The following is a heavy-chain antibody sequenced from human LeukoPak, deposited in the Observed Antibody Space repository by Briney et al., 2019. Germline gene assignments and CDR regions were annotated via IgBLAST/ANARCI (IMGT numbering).Heavy chain of an antibody. J-gene: IGHJ4*02. Sequence: SETLSLTCTVSGGSISSSSYYWGWIRQPPGKGLEWIGSIYYSGSTTYNSSLKSRVTISLDTSKNHFSLRLSSVTAADTAVYYCARDREVGATRYYFDYWGQGTLVTVSS. CDR2: IYYSGST. CDR3: ARDREVGATRYYFDY. CDR1: GGSISSSSYY. V-gene: IGHV4-39*02. D-gene: IGHD1-26*01.